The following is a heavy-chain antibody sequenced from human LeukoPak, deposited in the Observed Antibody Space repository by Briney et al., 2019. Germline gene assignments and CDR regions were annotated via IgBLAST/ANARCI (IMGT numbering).Heavy chain of an antibody. CDR2: INPSGGST. D-gene: IGHD2-2*03. J-gene: IGHJ4*02. CDR3: ARGREIGYCSSTSCSRDFDY. V-gene: IGHV1-46*01. CDR1: GYTFTSYY. Sequence: ASVKVSCKASGYTFTSYYMHWVRQSPGQGLEWMGIINPSGGSTSYAQKFQGRVTMTRDTSTSTVYMELSSLRSDDTAVYYCARGREIGYCSSTSCSRDFDYWGQGTLVTVSS.